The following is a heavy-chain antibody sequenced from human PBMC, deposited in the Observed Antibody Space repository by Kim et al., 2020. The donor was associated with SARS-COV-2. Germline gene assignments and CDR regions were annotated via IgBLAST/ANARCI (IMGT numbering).Heavy chain of an antibody. CDR3: ARGRLGDDSSVYYFDY. V-gene: IGHV4-34*01. CDR2: INHSGST. D-gene: IGHD3-22*01. J-gene: IGHJ4*02. CDR1: GGSFSGYY. Sequence: SETLSLTCAVYGGSFSGYYWSWIRQPPGKGLEWIGEINHSGSTNYNPSLKSRVTISVDTSKNQFSLKLSSVTAADTAVYYCARGRLGDDSSVYYFDYWGQGTLVTVSS.